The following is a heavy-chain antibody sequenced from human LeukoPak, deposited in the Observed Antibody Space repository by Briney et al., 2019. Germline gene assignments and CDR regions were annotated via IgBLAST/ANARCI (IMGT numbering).Heavy chain of an antibody. J-gene: IGHJ5*02. CDR1: GFTFSSYS. D-gene: IGHD6-19*01. CDR3: ARVRASGWPNWFDP. V-gene: IGHV3-21*01. CDR2: ISSSSSYI. Sequence: GGSLRLSCAASGFTFSSYSMNWVRQAPGKGLEWASSISSSSSYIYYADSVKGRFTISRDNAKNSLYLQMNSLRAEDTAVYYCARVRASGWPNWFDPWGQGTLVTVSS.